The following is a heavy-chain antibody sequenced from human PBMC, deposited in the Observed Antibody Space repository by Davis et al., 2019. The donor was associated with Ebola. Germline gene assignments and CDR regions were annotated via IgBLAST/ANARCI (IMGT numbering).Heavy chain of an antibody. CDR2: ISWNSGSI. V-gene: IGHV3-9*01. J-gene: IGHJ4*02. Sequence: SLKISCAASGFTFDDYAMHWVRQAPGKGLEWVSGISWNSGSIGYADSVKGRFTISRDNAKNSLYLQMNSLRAEDTALYYCAKAYSSGWYSPSSYFDYWGQGTLVTVSS. D-gene: IGHD6-19*01. CDR3: AKAYSSGWYSPSSYFDY. CDR1: GFTFDDYA.